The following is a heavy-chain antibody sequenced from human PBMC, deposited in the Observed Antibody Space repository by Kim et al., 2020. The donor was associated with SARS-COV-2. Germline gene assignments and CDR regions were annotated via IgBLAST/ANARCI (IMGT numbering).Heavy chain of an antibody. D-gene: IGHD1-26*01. J-gene: IGHJ6*02. V-gene: IGHV1-69*13. CDR2: IIPIFGTA. Sequence: TVKVSCKASGGTFSSYAISWVRQAPGQGLEWMGGIIPIFGTANYAQKFQGRVTITADESTSTAYMELSSLRSEDTAVYYCARDLSGGATKIYYYGMDVWGQGTTVTVSS. CDR3: ARDLSGGATKIYYYGMDV. CDR1: GGTFSSYA.